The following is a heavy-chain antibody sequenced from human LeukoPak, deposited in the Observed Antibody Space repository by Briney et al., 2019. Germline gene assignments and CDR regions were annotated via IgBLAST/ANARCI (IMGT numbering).Heavy chain of an antibody. D-gene: IGHD6-19*01. CDR1: GFTFSSYW. V-gene: IGHV3-7*01. J-gene: IGHJ6*02. Sequence: GGSLRLSCAASGFTFSSYWMNWARQAPGKGLEWVANIKQDGSEKYYVDSVKGRFTISRDNAKNSLYLQMNSLRAEDTAVYYCARDSIAVAPLYYYYYGMDVWGQGTTVTVSS. CDR3: ARDSIAVAPLYYYYYGMDV. CDR2: IKQDGSEK.